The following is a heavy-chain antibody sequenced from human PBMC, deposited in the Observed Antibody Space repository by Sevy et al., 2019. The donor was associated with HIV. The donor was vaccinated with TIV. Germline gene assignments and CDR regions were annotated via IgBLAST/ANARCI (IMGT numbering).Heavy chain of an antibody. J-gene: IGHJ6*02. Sequence: GGSLRLSCAASGFTFSSYAMHWVRQAPGKGLEWVAVISYDGSNKYYADSVKGRFTISRDNSKNTLYLQMNSLRAEDTAVYYCARGKGLVGTGDWDYYCYGMDVWGQGTTVTVSS. D-gene: IGHD7-27*01. CDR2: ISYDGSNK. V-gene: IGHV3-30-3*01. CDR1: GFTFSSYA. CDR3: ARGKGLVGTGDWDYYCYGMDV.